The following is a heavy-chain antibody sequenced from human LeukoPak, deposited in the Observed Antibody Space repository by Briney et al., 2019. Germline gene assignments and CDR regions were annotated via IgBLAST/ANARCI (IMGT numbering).Heavy chain of an antibody. V-gene: IGHV3-23*01. CDR3: AKTNMVRRVMDV. D-gene: IGHD3-10*01. J-gene: IGHJ6*02. Sequence: GGSLRLSCAASGFTFSSYAMSWVRQAPGKGLEWVSAISGSGGSTYYADSVKGRFTISRDNSENTLYLQMNSLRAEDTAVYYCAKTNMVRRVMDVWGQGTTVTVSS. CDR2: ISGSGGST. CDR1: GFTFSSYA.